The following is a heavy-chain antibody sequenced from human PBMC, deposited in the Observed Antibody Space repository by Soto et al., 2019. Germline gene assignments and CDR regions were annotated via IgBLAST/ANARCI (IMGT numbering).Heavy chain of an antibody. CDR3: AKEVQDRTCYPFDS. Sequence: QVQLVQSGAEVKRPGSSVKVSCKVSGGTFSSYSINWVRQAPGQGLEWMGGIIPILGSANYAQTFQVRVTMTADESTSTGYMESRSLRSEHTAVYYGAKEVQDRTCYPFDSWGQGTQVTFSS. CDR2: IIPILGSA. V-gene: IGHV1-69*01. CDR1: GGTFSSYS. D-gene: IGHD3-9*01. J-gene: IGHJ4*02.